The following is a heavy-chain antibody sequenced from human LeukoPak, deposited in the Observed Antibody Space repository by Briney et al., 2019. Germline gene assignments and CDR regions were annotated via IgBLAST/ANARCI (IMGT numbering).Heavy chain of an antibody. CDR2: IYYSGST. V-gene: IGHV4-39*02. J-gene: IGHJ4*02. D-gene: IGHD6-19*01. CDR1: GGSISSSSYY. CDR3: ARDDPVAGTIDY. Sequence: PSETLSLTCTVSGGSISSSSYYWGWIRQPPGKGLEWIGSIYYSGSTYYNPSLKSRVTISVDTSKNQFSLKLSSVTAADTAVYYCARDDPVAGTIDYWGQGTLVTVSS.